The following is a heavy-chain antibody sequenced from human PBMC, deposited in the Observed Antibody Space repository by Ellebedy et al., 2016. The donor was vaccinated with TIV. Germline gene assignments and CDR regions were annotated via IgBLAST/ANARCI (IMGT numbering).Heavy chain of an antibody. CDR1: GFTVSSNY. CDR2: IYSGGNT. V-gene: IGHV3-53*01. J-gene: IGHJ4*02. CDR3: ARGVFGEFLDY. Sequence: GGSLRLSXAASGFTVSSNYMSWVRQAPGEGLEWVSVIYSGGNTYYADSVRGRFTVPRDNSKNTLYLQMNSLRAEDTAVYYCARGVFGEFLDYWGQGTLVTVSS. D-gene: IGHD3-10*02.